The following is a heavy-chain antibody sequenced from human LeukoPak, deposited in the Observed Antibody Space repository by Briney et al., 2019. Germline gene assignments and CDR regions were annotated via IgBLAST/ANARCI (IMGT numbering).Heavy chain of an antibody. Sequence: PSETLSLTCTVSGGSISSYYWSWIRQPPGKGLEWIGYIYYSGSTNYNPSLKSRVTISVDTSKNQFSLKLSSVTAADTAVYYCARVFQRQQLVRGIDYWGQGTLVTVSS. CDR2: IYYSGST. J-gene: IGHJ4*02. V-gene: IGHV4-59*01. CDR3: ARVFQRQQLVRGIDY. D-gene: IGHD6-13*01. CDR1: GGSISSYY.